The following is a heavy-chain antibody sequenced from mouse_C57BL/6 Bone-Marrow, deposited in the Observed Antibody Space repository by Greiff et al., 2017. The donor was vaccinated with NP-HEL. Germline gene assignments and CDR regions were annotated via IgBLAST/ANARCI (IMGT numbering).Heavy chain of an antibody. CDR1: GFTFSSYA. CDR2: ISDGGSYT. Sequence: EVNLVESGGGLVKPGGSLKLSCAASGFTFSSYAMSWVRQTPEKRLEWVATISDGGSYTYYPDNVKGRFTISRDNAKNNLYLQMSHLKSEDTAMYYCARGPRWFAYWGQGTLVTVSA. V-gene: IGHV5-4*03. CDR3: ARGPRWFAY. J-gene: IGHJ3*01.